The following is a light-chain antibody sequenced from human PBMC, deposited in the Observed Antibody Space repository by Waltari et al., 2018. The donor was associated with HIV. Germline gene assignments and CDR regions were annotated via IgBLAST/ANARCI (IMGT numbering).Light chain of an antibody. CDR3: QSADSSGTYPWV. Sequence: SYELTQPPSVSVSPGQTARITCSGDALPKKYAYWYQQKPGQAPVPVIYKDSERPSGIPERFSGSRSGKAVTLTISGVQAEDEADYYWQSADSSGTYPWVFGGGTKLTVL. CDR1: ALPKKY. J-gene: IGLJ3*02. CDR2: KDS. V-gene: IGLV3-25*03.